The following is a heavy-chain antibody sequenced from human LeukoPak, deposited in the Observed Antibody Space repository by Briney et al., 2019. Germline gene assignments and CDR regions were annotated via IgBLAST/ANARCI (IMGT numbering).Heavy chain of an antibody. CDR3: AKDGVDIVVVPAAMVYYYYYTDV. CDR2: ISYDGSNK. J-gene: IGHJ6*03. D-gene: IGHD2-2*03. CDR1: GFTFSSYA. V-gene: IGHV3-30*04. Sequence: GGSLRLSCAASGFTFSSYAMHWVRQAPGKRLEWVAVISYDGSNKYYADSVKGRFTISRDNSKNTLYLQMNSLRAEDTAVYYCAKDGVDIVVVPAAMVYYYYYTDVWGRGTTVTVSS.